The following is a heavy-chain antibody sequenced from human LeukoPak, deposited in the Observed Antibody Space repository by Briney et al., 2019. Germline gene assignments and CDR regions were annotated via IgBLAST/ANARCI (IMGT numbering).Heavy chain of an antibody. CDR3: ARDTLGEGEDANYAVYYFDY. CDR2: ISGSGGST. D-gene: IGHD4/OR15-4a*01. Sequence: GGSLRLSCAASGFTFSSYGMSWVRQAPGKGLEWVSAISGSGGSTYYADSVKGRFTISRDNSKNTLYLQMNSLRADDTAVYYCARDTLGEGEDANYAVYYFDYWGQGTVVTVSS. J-gene: IGHJ4*02. CDR1: GFTFSSYG. V-gene: IGHV3-23*01.